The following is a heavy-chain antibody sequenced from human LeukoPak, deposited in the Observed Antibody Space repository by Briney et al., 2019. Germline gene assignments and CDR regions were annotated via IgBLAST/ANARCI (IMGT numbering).Heavy chain of an antibody. J-gene: IGHJ6*02. D-gene: IGHD3-3*01. CDR2: INPSGGST. CDR3: ARDYDFWSGYSLYYYYGMDV. V-gene: IGHV1-46*01. Sequence: ASVTVSCKASGYTFTSYYMHWVRQAPGQGLEWMGIINPSGGSTSYAQKFQGRVTMTRDTSTSTVYMELSSLRSEDTAVYYCARDYDFWSGYSLYYYYGMDVWGQGTTVTVSS. CDR1: GYTFTSYY.